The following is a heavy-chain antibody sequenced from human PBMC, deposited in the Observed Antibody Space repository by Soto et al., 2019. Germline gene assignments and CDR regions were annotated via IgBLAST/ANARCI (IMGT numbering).Heavy chain of an antibody. CDR1: GFTFSSYS. CDR2: ISSSSSYI. CDR3: ARGFGSSNWFDP. Sequence: SLRLSCAASGFTFSSYSMNWVRQAPGKGLEWVSSISSSSSYIYYADSVKGRFTISRDNAKNSLYLQMNSLRAEDTAGYYCARGFGSSNWFDPWGQGTLVTVSS. J-gene: IGHJ5*02. V-gene: IGHV3-21*01. D-gene: IGHD3-3*01.